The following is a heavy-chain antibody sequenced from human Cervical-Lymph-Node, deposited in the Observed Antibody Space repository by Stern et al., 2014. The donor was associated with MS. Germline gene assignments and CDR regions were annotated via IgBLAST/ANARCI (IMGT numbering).Heavy chain of an antibody. V-gene: IGHV4-4*02. CDR1: GGSIDGSDW. J-gene: IGHJ4*02. CDR2: IYHTGST. Sequence: VQLLESGPGLVKPSGTLSLTCTVSGGSIDGSDWGSWVRQPPGKGLEWIGEIYHTGSTNYNPSLKSRVSMSVDKSENQFSLNLTSVTAADTAVYYCARAGVYDYWGQGTAVTVSS. D-gene: IGHD3-10*01. CDR3: ARAGVYDY.